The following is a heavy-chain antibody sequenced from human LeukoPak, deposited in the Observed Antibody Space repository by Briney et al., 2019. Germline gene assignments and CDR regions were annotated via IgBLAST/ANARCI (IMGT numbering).Heavy chain of an antibody. J-gene: IGHJ4*02. V-gene: IGHV3-30*02. Sequence: PGGSLRLSCTTSGFTFGDNTMSWFRQAPGKGLEWVAFIRYDGSNKYYADSVKGRFTISRDNSKNTLYLQMNSLRAEDTAVYYCAKDLIAAAGRGGYYFDYWGQGAMVTVSS. CDR2: IRYDGSNK. CDR3: AKDLIAAAGRGGYYFDY. CDR1: GFTFGDNT. D-gene: IGHD6-13*01.